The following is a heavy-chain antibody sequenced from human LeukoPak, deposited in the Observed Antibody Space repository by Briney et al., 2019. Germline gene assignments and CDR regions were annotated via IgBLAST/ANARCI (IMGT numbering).Heavy chain of an antibody. D-gene: IGHD3-22*01. Sequence: GGSLRLSCAAFGFTFDDYGMSWVRQAPGKGLEEGSGINWNGGSTGYADSVKGRFTISRDNAKNSLYLQMNSLRAEDTALYYCARVSRDYYDSSGYPYWGQGTLVTVSS. J-gene: IGHJ4*02. CDR2: INWNGGST. V-gene: IGHV3-20*04. CDR3: ARVSRDYYDSSGYPY. CDR1: GFTFDDYG.